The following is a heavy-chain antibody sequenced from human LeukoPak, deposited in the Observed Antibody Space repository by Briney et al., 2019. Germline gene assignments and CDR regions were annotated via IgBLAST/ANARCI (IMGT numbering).Heavy chain of an antibody. V-gene: IGHV1-2*04. J-gene: IGHJ4*02. CDR2: INPNSGGT. CDR1: GYTFTGYY. Sequence: ASVKVSCKASGYTFTGYYMHWVRQAPGQGLEWMGWINPNSGGTNYAQKFRGWVTMTRDTSISTAYMELSRLRSDDTAVYYCARDLGYCSSTSCYLFIDYWGQGTLVTVSS. D-gene: IGHD2-2*01. CDR3: ARDLGYCSSTSCYLFIDY.